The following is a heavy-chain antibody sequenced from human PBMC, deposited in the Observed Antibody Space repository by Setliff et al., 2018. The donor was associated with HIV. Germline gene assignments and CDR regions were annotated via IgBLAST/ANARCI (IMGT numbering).Heavy chain of an antibody. Sequence: SETPSLTCAVYGGSFSGYYWSWIRQTPGKGLERIGEIDHSGGTKYNPSLKSRVTISLDTSKNQFSLKLSSVTAADTAVYYCARARFWSGYYTGDNYYYMDVWGKGTTVTVSS. CDR1: GGSFSGYY. J-gene: IGHJ6*03. V-gene: IGHV4-34*01. CDR2: IDHSGGT. CDR3: ARARFWSGYYTGDNYYYMDV. D-gene: IGHD3-3*01.